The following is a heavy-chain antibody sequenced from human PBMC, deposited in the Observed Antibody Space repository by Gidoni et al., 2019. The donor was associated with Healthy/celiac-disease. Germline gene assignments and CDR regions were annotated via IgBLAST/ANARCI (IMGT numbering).Heavy chain of an antibody. D-gene: IGHD6-6*01. Sequence: EVQLVESGGGLVKPGGSLRLYCAASGFTFSNAWMSWVRQAPGKGLEWVGRIKSKTDGGTTDYAAPVKGRFTISRDDSKNTLYLQMNSLKTEDTAVYYCTQVVRAAQPYYYYYYMDVWGKGTTVTVSS. CDR3: TQVVRAAQPYYYYYYMDV. CDR1: GFTFSNAW. CDR2: IKSKTDGGTT. V-gene: IGHV3-15*01. J-gene: IGHJ6*03.